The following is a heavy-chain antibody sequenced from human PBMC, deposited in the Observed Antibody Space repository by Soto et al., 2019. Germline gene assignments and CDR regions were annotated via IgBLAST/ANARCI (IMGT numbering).Heavy chain of an antibody. Sequence: EVQLLESGGDLVQPGGSLTLSCAAAGFTFSSYGMSWVRQAPGKGLECVSAISGSGGSVYYADSVRGRFTISRDNSKNTLYLQVNSLRDEDAAIYFCAKGSVVGADYHYGMDVWGQGTTVTVSS. V-gene: IGHV3-23*01. CDR2: ISGSGGSV. J-gene: IGHJ6*02. CDR1: GFTFSSYG. CDR3: AKGSVVGADYHYGMDV. D-gene: IGHD2-2*01.